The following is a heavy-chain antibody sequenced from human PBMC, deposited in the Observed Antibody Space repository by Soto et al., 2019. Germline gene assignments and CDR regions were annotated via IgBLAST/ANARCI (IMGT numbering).Heavy chain of an antibody. CDR2: INHSGST. CDR1: GGSFSGYY. CDR3: ARATYYYDSSGYPWYYYYGMDV. Sequence: SETLSLTCAVYGGSFSGYYWSWIRQPPGKGLEWIGEINHSGSTNYNPSLKSRVTISVDTSKNQFSLKLSSVTAADTAVYYCARATYYYDSSGYPWYYYYGMDVWGQGTTVTV. V-gene: IGHV4-34*01. J-gene: IGHJ6*02. D-gene: IGHD3-22*01.